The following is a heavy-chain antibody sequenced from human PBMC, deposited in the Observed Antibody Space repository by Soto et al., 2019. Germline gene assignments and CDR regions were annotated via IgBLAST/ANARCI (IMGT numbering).Heavy chain of an antibody. CDR1: GGTLNSYA. CDR2: IIPIFGNT. V-gene: IGHV1-69*12. J-gene: IGHJ6*02. CDR3: ARGTVTGSEYNFYLYGMDV. Sequence: QVQLVQSGVEVKKPGSSVKVSCKASGGTLNSYAIDWVRQAPGQGLEWMGGIIPIFGNTYYAQRLQGRVKLTADESTRTAYMELSTLTSEDTAVYYRARGTVTGSEYNFYLYGMDVWGQGTTVIVSS. D-gene: IGHD1-1*01.